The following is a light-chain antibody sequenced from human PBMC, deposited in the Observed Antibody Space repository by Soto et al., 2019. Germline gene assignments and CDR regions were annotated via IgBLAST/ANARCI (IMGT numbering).Light chain of an antibody. J-gene: IGKJ1*01. V-gene: IGKV3-11*01. Sequence: TQSPATLSVSPGDRATLSCRASQSINSNLAWYQQKPGQAPRLLIYDASSRATGIPARFSGSGSGTDFTLTISSLEPEDFAVYYCQQRSNWRTFGQGTKVDIK. CDR3: QQRSNWRT. CDR1: QSINSN. CDR2: DAS.